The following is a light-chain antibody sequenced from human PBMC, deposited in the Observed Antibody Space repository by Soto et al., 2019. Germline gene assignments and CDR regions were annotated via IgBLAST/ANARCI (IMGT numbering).Light chain of an antibody. V-gene: IGKV1-6*01. CDR3: LQDHNYFWT. Sequence: AIQMTQSPTSLSASVGDRVTITCRASQDVRNYLGWYQQKPGKAPRLLIYGASSLRRGVSSRFSGSGFGTDFTLTISSLQPEDSATYYCLQDHNYFWTFGQGTKVEIK. CDR2: GAS. CDR1: QDVRNY. J-gene: IGKJ1*01.